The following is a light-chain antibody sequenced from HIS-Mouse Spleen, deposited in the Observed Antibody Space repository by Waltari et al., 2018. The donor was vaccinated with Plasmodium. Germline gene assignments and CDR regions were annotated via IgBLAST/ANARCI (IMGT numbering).Light chain of an antibody. J-gene: IGKJ3*01. Sequence: EIVMTQSPATLSVSPGERATLSCRASKSVSSNLAWYQQKPGQAPRLLIYGASTRATGIPARFSGSGSGTEITLTISSLQSEDFAVYYCQQYNNWSFTFGPGTKVDIK. CDR2: GAS. V-gene: IGKV3-15*01. CDR3: QQYNNWSFT. CDR1: KSVSSN.